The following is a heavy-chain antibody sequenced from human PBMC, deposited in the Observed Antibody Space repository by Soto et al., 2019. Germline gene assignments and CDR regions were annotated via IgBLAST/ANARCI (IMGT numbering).Heavy chain of an antibody. Sequence: PGGSLRLSCVASGFTFSTYWMHWVRQAPGKGLEWVAVISYDGSNKYYADSVKGRFTISRDNVKNSLYLQMNSLRAEDTAVYYCASGTNGAFFVYWGQGILVTVSS. CDR3: ASGTNGAFFVY. J-gene: IGHJ4*02. CDR2: ISYDGSNK. V-gene: IGHV3-30-3*01. D-gene: IGHD2-8*01. CDR1: GFTFSTYW.